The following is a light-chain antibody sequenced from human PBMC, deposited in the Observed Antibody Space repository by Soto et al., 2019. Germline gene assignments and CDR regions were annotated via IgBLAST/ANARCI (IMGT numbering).Light chain of an antibody. CDR1: QSISSW. V-gene: IGKV1-5*03. Sequence: DIQMTQCPSTLSASVGDRVTITCRASQSISSWLAWYQQKPGKAPKLLIYKASSLESGVPSRFSGSGSGTEFTLTISRLQPDDFATYLYQQYKSYWYPFGKGSK. J-gene: IGKJ2*01. CDR3: QQYKSYWYP. CDR2: KAS.